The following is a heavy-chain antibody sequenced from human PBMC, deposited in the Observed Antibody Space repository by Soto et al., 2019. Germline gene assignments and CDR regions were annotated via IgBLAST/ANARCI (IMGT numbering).Heavy chain of an antibody. V-gene: IGHV3-23*01. D-gene: IGHD6-13*01. J-gene: IGHJ6*02. CDR1: GFTFSRYA. CDR3: SKLWGIAMDDGMDV. Sequence: HPGGSLRLSCAASGFTFSRYAMTWVRQAPGKGLEWVSTLSGSGDSTYYADSVKGRFTVSRDNSKNTLYLQMNGLRAEDTAVYYCSKLWGIAMDDGMDVWGQGTTVTVSS. CDR2: LSGSGDST.